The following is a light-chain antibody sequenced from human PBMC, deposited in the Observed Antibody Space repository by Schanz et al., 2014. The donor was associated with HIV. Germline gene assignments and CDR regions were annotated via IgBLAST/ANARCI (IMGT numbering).Light chain of an antibody. CDR1: QSVGGNQ. J-gene: IGKJ3*01. CDR2: ANS. Sequence: EIVLTQSPGTLSLSPGERATLSCRASQSVGGNQMAWYQHRRGQAPRLLFYANSFRATGVPDRFSVTGSGTDFTLTISRLEPDDFAVYYCHHYGGSFGPGTKVDSK. CDR3: HHYGGS. V-gene: IGKV3-20*01.